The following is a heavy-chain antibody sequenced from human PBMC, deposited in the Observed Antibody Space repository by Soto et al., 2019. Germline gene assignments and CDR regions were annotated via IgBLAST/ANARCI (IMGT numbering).Heavy chain of an antibody. CDR1: GGSISSSSYY. J-gene: IGHJ4*02. D-gene: IGHD1-1*01. CDR2: IYYSGST. Sequence: SETVSLTCTVSGGSISSSSYYWGWIRQPPGKGLEWIGSIYYSGSTYYNPSLKSRVTISVDTSKNQFSLKLSSGTAADTAVYYCARRSTQGIYNYWGQGTLVTVSS. CDR3: ARRSTQGIYNY. V-gene: IGHV4-39*01.